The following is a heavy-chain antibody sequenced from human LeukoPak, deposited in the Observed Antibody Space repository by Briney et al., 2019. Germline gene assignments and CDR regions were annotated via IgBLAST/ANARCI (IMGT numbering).Heavy chain of an antibody. J-gene: IGHJ6*03. Sequence: GESLKISCKGSGYSFTSYWIGWVRQMPGKGLEWMGIIYPGDSDTRYSPSFQGQVTISADKSISTAYLQWSSLKASDTAMYYCARRKSEYSNTSGYYYYYMDVWGKGTTVTVSS. D-gene: IGHD6-6*01. CDR2: IYPGDSDT. CDR3: ARRKSEYSNTSGYYYYYMDV. CDR1: GYSFTSYW. V-gene: IGHV5-51*01.